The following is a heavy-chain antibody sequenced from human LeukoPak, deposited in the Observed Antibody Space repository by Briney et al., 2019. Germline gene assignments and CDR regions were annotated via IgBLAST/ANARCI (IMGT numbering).Heavy chain of an antibody. CDR2: INSDGGST. CDR1: GFTFSSYW. Sequence: PGGSLRLSCAASGFTFSSYWMHWVRQAPGKGLVWVSRINSDGGSTNYADSVKGRFTISRDNAKNTLYLQMNSLRAEDTAVYYCARVRWGGLYYFDYWGQGTLVTVSS. J-gene: IGHJ4*02. D-gene: IGHD3-16*01. V-gene: IGHV3-74*01. CDR3: ARVRWGGLYYFDY.